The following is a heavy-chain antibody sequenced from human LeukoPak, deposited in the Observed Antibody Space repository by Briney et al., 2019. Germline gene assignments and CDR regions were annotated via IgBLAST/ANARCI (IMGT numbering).Heavy chain of an antibody. CDR3: AKGTGYGSSWYNDY. J-gene: IGHJ4*02. Sequence: GGSLRLSCAASGFTFSSYAMSWVRQAPGKGLEWVSAISGSGGSTYYADSVKGRFTISRDNSKNTLYLQMNSLRAEDTAVYYCAKGTGYGSSWYNDYWGQGTLVTVSS. CDR1: GFTFSSYA. V-gene: IGHV3-23*01. D-gene: IGHD6-13*01. CDR2: ISGSGGST.